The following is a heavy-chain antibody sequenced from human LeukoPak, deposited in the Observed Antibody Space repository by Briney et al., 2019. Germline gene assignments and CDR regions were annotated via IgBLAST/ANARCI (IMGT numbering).Heavy chain of an antibody. CDR3: ARYPVNPALAALDY. D-gene: IGHD6-13*01. Sequence: GGSLRLSCAASGFSFSDFSLNWVRQAPGRGLEWVSYISSSSSTMYYADSVKGRFTISRDNAKNSLYLQMNSLRAEDTAVYYCARYPVNPALAALDYWGQGTLVTVSS. V-gene: IGHV3-48*04. CDR1: GFSFSDFS. CDR2: ISSSSSTM. J-gene: IGHJ4*02.